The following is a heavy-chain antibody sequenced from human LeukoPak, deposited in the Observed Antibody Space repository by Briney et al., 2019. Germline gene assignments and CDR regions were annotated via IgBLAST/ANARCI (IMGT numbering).Heavy chain of an antibody. CDR3: ARGGGCRSTSCDFDH. V-gene: IGHV4-59*11. CDR2: ISNSGSS. CDR1: GASISSLY. D-gene: IGHD2-2*01. Sequence: KPSETLSLTCTVSGASISSLYWNWIRQPPGKGLEWIGYISNSGSSSYNPSLNRRVTISIDTSKNQFSLNLNSVAAADTVVYYWARGGGCRSTSCDFDHWGQGTLVTVSS. J-gene: IGHJ4*02.